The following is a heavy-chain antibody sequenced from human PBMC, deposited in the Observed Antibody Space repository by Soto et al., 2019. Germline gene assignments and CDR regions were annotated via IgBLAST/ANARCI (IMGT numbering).Heavy chain of an antibody. CDR3: ARAAVIASLDY. CDR2: ISNSGTT. V-gene: IGHV4-30-4*01. D-gene: IGHD2-15*01. CDR1: GSSITSGDYSISSGDYY. Sequence: QVQLQESGPGLVEPSQTLSLTGTVSGSSITSGDYSISSGDYYWSWIRQSPGKGLEWIGYISNSGTTFYNPSIKSRVTISLDTSKSQFSLKLTSMSAADTAVYFCARAAVIASLDYWGPGTLVTVSS. J-gene: IGHJ4*02.